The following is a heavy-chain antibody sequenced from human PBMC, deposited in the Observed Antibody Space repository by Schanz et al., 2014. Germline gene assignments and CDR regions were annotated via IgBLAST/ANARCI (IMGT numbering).Heavy chain of an antibody. CDR3: ARPALWFGDNCFDP. Sequence: QVQLVESGGGVVQPGRSLRLSCAASGFTLSSYALHWVRQAPGKGLEWVAVIWYDGSNKYYADSVKGRFTISRDNAKNTLYLQMNSLRAEDTAVYYCARPALWFGDNCFDPWGQGTLVTVSS. D-gene: IGHD3-10*01. CDR2: IWYDGSNK. J-gene: IGHJ5*02. V-gene: IGHV3-33*08. CDR1: GFTLSSYA.